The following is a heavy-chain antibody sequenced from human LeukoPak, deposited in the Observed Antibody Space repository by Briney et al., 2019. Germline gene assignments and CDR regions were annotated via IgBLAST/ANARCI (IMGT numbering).Heavy chain of an antibody. D-gene: IGHD3-10*01. J-gene: IGHJ2*01. CDR3: ARDRVFDLRNPWYFDL. V-gene: IGHV4-4*07. CDR1: GGSISSYY. CDR2: TFTSVST. Sequence: PSETLSLTCTVSGGSISSYYWSWIRQPVGRGLEWIGRTFTSVSTNYNPSLKSRVTMSVNTSKYQFSLKLNSVTAADTAVYYCARDRVFDLRNPWYFDLWGRGTLVTVSS.